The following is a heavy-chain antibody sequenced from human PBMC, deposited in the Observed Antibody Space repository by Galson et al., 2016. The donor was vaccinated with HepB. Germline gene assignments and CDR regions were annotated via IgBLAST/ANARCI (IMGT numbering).Heavy chain of an antibody. Sequence: ETLSLTCIVSGGSISHFYWSWIRQPPGKGLEWIGYIYYSGNTNYNPSLKSRVTISVDTSKNQFSLKLGSVAASDTAVYYCARGNERFFAYWGQGTLVTVSS. J-gene: IGHJ4*02. CDR2: IYYSGNT. CDR3: ARGNERFFAY. CDR1: GGSISHFY. V-gene: IGHV4-59*08. D-gene: IGHD1-1*01.